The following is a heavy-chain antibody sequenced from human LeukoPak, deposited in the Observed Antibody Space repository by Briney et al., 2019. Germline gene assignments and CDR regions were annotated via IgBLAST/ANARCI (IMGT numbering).Heavy chain of an antibody. CDR2: IYYSGST. D-gene: IGHD1-1*01. CDR3: ARRNGYYFDY. V-gene: IGHV4-39*01. CDR1: NGSVRSYY. Sequence: SETLSLTCTVSNGSVRSYYWGWIRQPPGKGLEWIGSIYYSGSTYYNPSLKSRVTISVDTSKNQFSLKLSSVTAADTAVYYCARRNGYYFDYWGQGTLVTVSS. J-gene: IGHJ4*02.